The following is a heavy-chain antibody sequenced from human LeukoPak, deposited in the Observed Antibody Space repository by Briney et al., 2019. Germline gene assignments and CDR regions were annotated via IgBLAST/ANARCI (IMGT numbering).Heavy chain of an antibody. D-gene: IGHD4-17*01. Sequence: ASVKVSCKASGYSFTSYAMHWVRQAPGQRLEWMGWINVGNGNTKYSQEFQGGVTITRDTSASTAYMELSSLRSEDMAVYYCARDKAYGKASDYWGQGTLVTVSS. V-gene: IGHV1-3*03. CDR3: ARDKAYGKASDY. J-gene: IGHJ4*02. CDR2: INVGNGNT. CDR1: GYSFTSYA.